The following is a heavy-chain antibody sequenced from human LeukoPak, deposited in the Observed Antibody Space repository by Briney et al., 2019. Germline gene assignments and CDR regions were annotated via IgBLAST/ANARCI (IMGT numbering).Heavy chain of an antibody. CDR3: ATDNHYDFWSGYLGDDAFDI. CDR1: GYTFTDYY. V-gene: IGHV1-69-2*01. J-gene: IGHJ3*02. CDR2: VDPEDGET. D-gene: IGHD3-3*01. Sequence: VASVKISCKASGYTFTDYYMHWVQQAPGKGLEWMGRVDPEDGETIYAEKFQGRVTITADTSTDTAYMELSSLRSEDTAVYYCATDNHYDFWSGYLGDDAFDIWGQGTMVTVSS.